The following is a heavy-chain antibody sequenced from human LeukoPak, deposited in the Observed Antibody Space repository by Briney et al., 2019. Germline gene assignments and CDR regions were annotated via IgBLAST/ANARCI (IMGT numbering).Heavy chain of an antibody. CDR1: GFTFSNAW. V-gene: IGHV3-15*01. CDR2: IKSKSDGGTT. D-gene: IGHD3-16*02. J-gene: IGHJ4*02. Sequence: GGSLRLSCAASGFTFSNAWMSWVRQAPGKGLEWVGRIKSKSDGGTTDYAATVKATFTISTADSKNTLYLQMDSLKTEDTAVYYCTTAFGGVIVVDYWGQGTLVTVSS. CDR3: TTAFGGVIVVDY.